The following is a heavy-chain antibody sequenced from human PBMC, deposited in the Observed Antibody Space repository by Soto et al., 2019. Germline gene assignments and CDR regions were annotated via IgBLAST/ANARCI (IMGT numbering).Heavy chain of an antibody. Sequence: SETLSLTCSVSGDSISNLDYFWAWIRQPPGQALEYLGYIYNSATTYYNSSFGSLVAISVDTSKSQFSLNVTSVTAADTAVYFCARGRYCLTGRCFPNWFDSWGQGALVTVSS. CDR1: GDSISNLDYF. D-gene: IGHD7-27*01. J-gene: IGHJ5*01. CDR3: ARGRYCLTGRCFPNWFDS. V-gene: IGHV4-30-4*01. CDR2: IYNSATT.